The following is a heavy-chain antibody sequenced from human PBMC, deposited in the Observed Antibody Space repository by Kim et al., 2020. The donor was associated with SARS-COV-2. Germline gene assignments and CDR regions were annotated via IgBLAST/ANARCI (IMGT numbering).Heavy chain of an antibody. D-gene: IGHD4-17*01. Sequence: ASVKVSCKTSGYIFTTYDITWVRQAPGQGLEWMGWINGFNSHTSYARKFLGRVTISTDTSTSTAYMELRGLRPDDTAIYYCAKSGSMRHYEPPTPLGQGT. J-gene: IGHJ5*02. V-gene: IGHV1-18*01. CDR3: AKSGSMRHYEPPTP. CDR2: INGFNSHT. CDR1: GYIFTTYD.